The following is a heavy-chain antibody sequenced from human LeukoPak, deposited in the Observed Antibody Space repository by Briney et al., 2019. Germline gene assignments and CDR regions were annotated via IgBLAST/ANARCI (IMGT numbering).Heavy chain of an antibody. J-gene: IGHJ4*02. D-gene: IGHD6-13*01. CDR1: GGSISSGDYY. V-gene: IGHV4-30-4*08. Sequence: PSQTLSLTCTVSGGSISSGDYYWGLIRQPPGKGLEWIGYIYYSGSTYYNPSLKGRVTISVDTSKNQFSLKLSSVTAAYTAVNYCANLGIAAAGRVDYWGQGTLVSVSS. CDR3: ANLGIAAAGRVDY. CDR2: IYYSGST.